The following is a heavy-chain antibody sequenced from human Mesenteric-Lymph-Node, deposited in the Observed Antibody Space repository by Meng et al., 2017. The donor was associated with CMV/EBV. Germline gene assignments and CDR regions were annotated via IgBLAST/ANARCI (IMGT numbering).Heavy chain of an antibody. D-gene: IGHD6-13*01. V-gene: IGHV3-23*01. Sequence: GESLKISCAASGFTLSSYTMTWVRQVPGKGLEWVSSLRGSDGSTYHADSVKGRFTISRDNSKNTPYLQMNSLRVEDTDIYYCAKDQQNSSDTFDLWGQGTLVTVSS. CDR2: LRGSDGST. J-gene: IGHJ3*01. CDR3: AKDQQNSSDTFDL. CDR1: GFTLSSYT.